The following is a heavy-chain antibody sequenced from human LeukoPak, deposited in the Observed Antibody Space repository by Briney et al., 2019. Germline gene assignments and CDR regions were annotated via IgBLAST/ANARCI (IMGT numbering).Heavy chain of an antibody. CDR1: GFTFSSYS. CDR3: ARGVLSYNWFDP. CDR2: ISSSSSYI. J-gene: IGHJ5*02. V-gene: IGHV3-21*01. Sequence: PGGSLRLSCAASGFTFSSYSMNWVRQAPGKGLEWVSSISSSSSYIYYADSVKGRFTISRDNAKNSLYLQMNSLRAEDTAVYYCARGVLSYNWFDPWGQGTLVTVSS. D-gene: IGHD2-8*02.